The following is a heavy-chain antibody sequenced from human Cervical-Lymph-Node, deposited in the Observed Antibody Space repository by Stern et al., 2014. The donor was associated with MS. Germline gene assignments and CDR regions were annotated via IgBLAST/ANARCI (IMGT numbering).Heavy chain of an antibody. J-gene: IGHJ1*01. V-gene: IGHV3-11*01. D-gene: IGHD3-22*01. CDR1: GFTISDFY. Sequence: QVQLVESGGGLVKPGGSLRLSCTASGFTISDFYMSWIRQAPGKGLEWVSYISSSGGTIYYADSVKGRITFYRDNAKNSLYLQMNSLRVDDTAVYYCVRGNYYYTSGFHGHFQHWGQGTLVTVSS. CDR3: VRGNYYYTSGFHGHFQH. CDR2: ISSSGGTI.